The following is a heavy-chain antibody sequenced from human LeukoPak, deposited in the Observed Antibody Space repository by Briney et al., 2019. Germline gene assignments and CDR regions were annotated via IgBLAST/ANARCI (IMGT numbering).Heavy chain of an antibody. CDR2: ISTSGSYI. CDR1: GFTFSTYS. CDR3: ARDNYYSVMDV. J-gene: IGHJ6*02. V-gene: IGHV3-21*01. Sequence: PGGSLRLSCAASGFTFSTYSMNWVRQAPGKGLEFVSYISTSGSYIYHADSVKGRFTISRDNAKNSLYLQMNSLRAEDTAVYYCARDNYYSVMDVWGQGTTVTVSS.